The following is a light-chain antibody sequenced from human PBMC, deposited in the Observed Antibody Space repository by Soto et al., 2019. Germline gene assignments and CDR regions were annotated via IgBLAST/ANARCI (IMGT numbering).Light chain of an antibody. CDR1: SSNIGAGYD. Sequence: QSVLTQPPSVSGAPGQRVTISCTGSSSNIGAGYDVHWYQQLPGTAPKLLIYGNSNRPSGVPDRFSGSKSGTSASLAITGLQAEDEADYYCSSYTSSSNMVFGGGTKVTVL. CDR3: SSYTSSSNMV. V-gene: IGLV1-40*01. J-gene: IGLJ2*01. CDR2: GNS.